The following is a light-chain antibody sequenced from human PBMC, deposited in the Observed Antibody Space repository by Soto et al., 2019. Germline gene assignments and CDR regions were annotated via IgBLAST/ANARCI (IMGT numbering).Light chain of an antibody. CDR1: QSISSW. Sequence: DIQMTQSPSTLSASVGDRVTITCRASQSISSWLAWYQQKPGKAPKLLIYKASSLESGVPSRFSGSGSGTEFTLAISSLQPDDFATYYCQQYDSYPYTFGQGTKLEIK. CDR2: KAS. V-gene: IGKV1-5*03. CDR3: QQYDSYPYT. J-gene: IGKJ2*01.